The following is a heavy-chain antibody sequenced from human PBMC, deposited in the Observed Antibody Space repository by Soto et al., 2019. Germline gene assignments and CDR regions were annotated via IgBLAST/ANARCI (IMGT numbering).Heavy chain of an antibody. CDR1: GFSLSNARMG. Sequence: QVTLKESGPVLVKPTETLTLTCTVSGFSLSNARMGVSWIRQPPGKALEWLAHIFSNDEKSYSTSLKSRLTLSKDTPKIQVVLTMTNMDPVDTATYYCARIPHSSSWERYYYYGMDVWGQGTTVTVSS. CDR3: ARIPHSSSWERYYYYGMDV. D-gene: IGHD6-13*01. J-gene: IGHJ6*02. CDR2: IFSNDEK. V-gene: IGHV2-26*01.